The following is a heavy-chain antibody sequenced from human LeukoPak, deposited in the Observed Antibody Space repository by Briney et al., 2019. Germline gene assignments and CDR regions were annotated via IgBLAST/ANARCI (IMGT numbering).Heavy chain of an antibody. CDR1: GGSISSYY. D-gene: IGHD6-19*01. V-gene: IGHV4-4*09. CDR3: ARLIKNPSVNGWYGGYFDY. CDR2: IYTSGSI. Sequence: SETLSLTCTVSGGSISSYYWSWIRQPPGKGLEWIEYIYTSGSINYNPSLKSRVTISVDTSKNQFSLKLSSVTAADTAVYYCARLIKNPSVNGWYGGYFDYWGQGTLVTVSS. J-gene: IGHJ4*02.